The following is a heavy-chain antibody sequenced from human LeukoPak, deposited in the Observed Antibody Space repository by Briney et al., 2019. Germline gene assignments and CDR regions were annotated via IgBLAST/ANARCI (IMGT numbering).Heavy chain of an antibody. CDR2: IYTSGSA. J-gene: IGHJ4*02. V-gene: IGHV4-31*03. Sequence: SETLSLTCTVSDDSISSDGYYWNWIRQHPGKGLEWIGYIYTSGSAYYNPSLKNRVSTSVDSSKNQFSLQLTSVAAADTAVYYCARGIYFRDTSGYPDHWGQGTLVTVSS. D-gene: IGHD3-22*01. CDR3: ARGIYFRDTSGYPDH. CDR1: DDSISSDGYY.